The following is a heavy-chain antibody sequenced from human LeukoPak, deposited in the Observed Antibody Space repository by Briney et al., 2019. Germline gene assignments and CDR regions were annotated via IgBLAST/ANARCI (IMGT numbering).Heavy chain of an antibody. CDR2: IYYSGST. Sequence: PSETLSLTCTVSGGSISSSSYYWGWIRQPPGKGLEWIGSIYYSGSTYYNPSLKSRVTISVDTSKNQFSLKLSSVTAADTAVYYCARAITMVRGVIITGFDYWGQGTLVTVPS. D-gene: IGHD3-10*01. CDR1: GGSISSSSYY. V-gene: IGHV4-39*01. CDR3: ARAITMVRGVIITGFDY. J-gene: IGHJ4*02.